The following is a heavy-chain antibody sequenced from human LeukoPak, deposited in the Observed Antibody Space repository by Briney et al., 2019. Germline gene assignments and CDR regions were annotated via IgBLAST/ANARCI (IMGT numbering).Heavy chain of an antibody. J-gene: IGHJ4*02. CDR2: ISGSGGST. V-gene: IGHV3-23*01. Sequence: AGSLRLSCAASGFTFSSYAMSWVRQAPGKGLEWVSAISGSGGSTYYADSVKGRFTISRDNSKNTLYLQMNSLRAEDTAVYYCAKAPTYYYGSGSRVFFDYWGQGTLVTVSS. CDR1: GFTFSSYA. CDR3: AKAPTYYYGSGSRVFFDY. D-gene: IGHD3-10*01.